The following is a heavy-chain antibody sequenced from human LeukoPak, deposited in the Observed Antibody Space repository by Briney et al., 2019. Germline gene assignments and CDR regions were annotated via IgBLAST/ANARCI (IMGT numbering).Heavy chain of an antibody. CDR1: GFTFSTYV. J-gene: IGHJ6*02. CDR3: ARFGESPSHHGMDV. CDR2: ISGSGGST. V-gene: IGHV3-23*01. Sequence: PGGSLRLSCAASGFTFSTYVMSWVRQAPGEGLEWVSAISGSGGSTYNADSVKGRFTISRDNSKNTLFLQMNTLRAEDTAVYYCARFGESPSHHGMDVWGQGTTVTVSS. D-gene: IGHD3-10*01.